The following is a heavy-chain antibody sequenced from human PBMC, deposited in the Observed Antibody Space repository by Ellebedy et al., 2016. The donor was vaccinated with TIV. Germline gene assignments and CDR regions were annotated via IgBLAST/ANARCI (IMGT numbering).Heavy chain of an antibody. CDR2: IWYDGSNK. CDR3: ARAAGLAVPAASYGMDV. Sequence: GESLKISCAASGFTFSSYGMHWVRQAPGKGLEWVAVIWYDGSNKYYADSVKGRFTISRDNSKNTLYLQMNSLRAEDTAVYYCARAAGLAVPAASYGMDVWGQGTTVTVSS. CDR1: GFTFSSYG. V-gene: IGHV3-33*01. J-gene: IGHJ6*02. D-gene: IGHD2-2*01.